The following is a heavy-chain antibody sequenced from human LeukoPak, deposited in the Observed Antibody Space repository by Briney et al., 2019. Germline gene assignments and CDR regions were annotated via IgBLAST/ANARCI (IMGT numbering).Heavy chain of an antibody. Sequence: GGSLRLSCAASGFTFSNYGMSWVRQAPGKGLEWVSYISSSSSTIYYADSVKGRFTISRDNAKNSLYLQMNSLRDEDTAVYYCGSITGTTGWGQGTLVTVSS. J-gene: IGHJ4*02. CDR3: GSITGTTG. CDR2: ISSSSSTI. CDR1: GFTFSNYG. D-gene: IGHD1-20*01. V-gene: IGHV3-48*02.